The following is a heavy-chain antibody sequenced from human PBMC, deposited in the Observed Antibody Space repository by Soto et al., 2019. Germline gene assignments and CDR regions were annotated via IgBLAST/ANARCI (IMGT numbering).Heavy chain of an antibody. V-gene: IGHV1-18*01. J-gene: IGHJ6*02. D-gene: IGHD3-16*01. CDR3: AMVDVYVTPSPQDV. Sequence: QVQLVQSGAEVKNPGASVKVSCKASGYTFTRYGIGWARQAPGQGLEWMGWINTYNGNTNYAQNVQGRVTLTTDTSTSTAYMELRSLRSNDRARYYCAMVDVYVTPSPQDVWGQGTTVIVSS. CDR1: GYTFTRYG. CDR2: INTYNGNT.